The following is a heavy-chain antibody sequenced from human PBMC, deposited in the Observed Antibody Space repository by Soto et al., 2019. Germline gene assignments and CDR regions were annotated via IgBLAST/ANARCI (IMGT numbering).Heavy chain of an antibody. J-gene: IGHJ6*03. D-gene: IGHD3-10*01. CDR2: INHSGST. CDR3: ARVTGGSAMPMDV. CDR1: GGSFSGYY. Sequence: SETLSLTCAVGGGSFSGYYGCWIRQAPGKGLEWIGEINHSGSTNYNPPLKSRVTISVDTSKNQFSLKLSSVTAADTAVYYCARVTGGSAMPMDVCGKGTTVTVPS. V-gene: IGHV4-34*01.